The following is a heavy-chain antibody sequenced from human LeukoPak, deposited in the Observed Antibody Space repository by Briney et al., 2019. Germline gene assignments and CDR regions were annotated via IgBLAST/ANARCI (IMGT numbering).Heavy chain of an antibody. CDR3: AREHMVRGVTDFDY. CDR1: GFTVSTNY. Sequence: PGGSLRLSCAASGFTVSTNYLSWVRQAPGKGLEWVSVIYSGGSTYYSDSVKGRFTISRDNSKNTLYLQMNSLRAEDTAVYYCAREHMVRGVTDFDYWGQGTLVTVSS. J-gene: IGHJ4*02. CDR2: IYSGGST. D-gene: IGHD3-10*01. V-gene: IGHV3-66*01.